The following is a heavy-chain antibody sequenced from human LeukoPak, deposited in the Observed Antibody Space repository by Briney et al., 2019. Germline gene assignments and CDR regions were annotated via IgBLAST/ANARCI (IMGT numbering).Heavy chain of an antibody. J-gene: IGHJ4*02. CDR3: ARQTGSGLFILP. D-gene: IGHD3/OR15-3a*01. V-gene: IGHV4-61*09. Sequence: SSETLSLTCTVSGGSISSGSYCWSWIRQPAGKGLEWIGHIYSSGSTNYNPSLKSRVTISVDTSKNQFSLKLGSVTAADTAVYYCARQTGSGLFILPGGQGTLVTVSS. CDR2: IYSSGST. CDR1: GGSISSGSYC.